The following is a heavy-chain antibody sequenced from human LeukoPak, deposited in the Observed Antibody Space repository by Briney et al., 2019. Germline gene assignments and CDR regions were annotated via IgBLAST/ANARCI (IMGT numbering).Heavy chain of an antibody. CDR1: GFIFTAFY. CDR3: VTSTGYSSTWGAFDI. Sequence: GASVKVSCKTSGFIFTAFYLHWVRQAPGQGLEWMAWINLNSGYTNYAQKFRGRVIMTRDTSTNTAYMEVPNLTSDDTAMYFCVTSTGYSSTWGAFDIWGQGTMITVPS. CDR2: INLNSGYT. D-gene: IGHD2-15*01. V-gene: IGHV1-2*02. J-gene: IGHJ3*02.